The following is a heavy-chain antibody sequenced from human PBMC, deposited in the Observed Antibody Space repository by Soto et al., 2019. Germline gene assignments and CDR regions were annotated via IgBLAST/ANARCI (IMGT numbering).Heavy chain of an antibody. D-gene: IGHD6-19*01. J-gene: IGHJ6*02. V-gene: IGHV3-23*01. CDR3: AKPQYSSGWGNHLSYYYYYGMDV. Sequence: GGSLRLSCAASGFTFSSYAMSWVRQAPGKGLEWVSAISGSGGSTYYADSVKGRFTISRDNSKNTLYLQMNSLRAEDTAVYYCAKPQYSSGWGNHLSYYYYYGMDVWGQGTTVTVSS. CDR1: GFTFSSYA. CDR2: ISGSGGST.